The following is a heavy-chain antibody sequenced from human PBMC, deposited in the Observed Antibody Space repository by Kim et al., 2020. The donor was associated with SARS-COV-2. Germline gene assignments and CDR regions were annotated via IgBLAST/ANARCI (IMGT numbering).Heavy chain of an antibody. Sequence: ADSLKDRFHNSRDSSKNTLLLQMNSLGAEDTAVYYCARVARGDGYNYDNWGQGTLVTVSS. D-gene: IGHD5-12*01. V-gene: IGHV3-30*07. J-gene: IGHJ4*02. CDR3: ARVARGDGYNYDN.